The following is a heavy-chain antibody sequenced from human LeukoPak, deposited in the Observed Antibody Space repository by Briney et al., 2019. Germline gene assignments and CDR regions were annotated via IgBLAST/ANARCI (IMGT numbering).Heavy chain of an antibody. CDR2: INHSGST. V-gene: IGHV4-39*07. Sequence: SETLSLTCTVSGGSISSSSYYWSWIRQPPGKGLEWIGEINHSGSTNYNPSLKSRVTISVDTSKNQFSLKLSSVTAADTAVYYCARFIAAVGVDYWGQGTLVTVSS. CDR1: GGSISSSSYY. J-gene: IGHJ4*02. CDR3: ARFIAAVGVDY. D-gene: IGHD6-13*01.